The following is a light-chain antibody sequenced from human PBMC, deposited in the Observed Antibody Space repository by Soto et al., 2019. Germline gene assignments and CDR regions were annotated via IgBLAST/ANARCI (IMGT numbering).Light chain of an antibody. CDR1: QSISSNY. CDR3: QQNGGSPRT. J-gene: IGKJ1*01. V-gene: IGKV3-20*01. Sequence: EIVLTQSPGTLSLSPGERATLSCRASQSISSNYLAWYQQTPGQAPRLLIYDASSSAAGIPDIFSGSGSGTDFTLTSSRLEPGDFGVYYCQQNGGSPRTFGQGTKVEIK. CDR2: DAS.